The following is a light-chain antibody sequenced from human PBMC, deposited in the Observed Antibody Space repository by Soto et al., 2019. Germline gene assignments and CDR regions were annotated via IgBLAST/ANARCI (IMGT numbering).Light chain of an antibody. J-gene: IGKJ2*01. CDR2: KAS. CDR1: QSISSC. Sequence: DIQMTQSPSTLSASVGDRVTITCRASQSISSCLAWYQKKPGKAPKLLIYKASSLESGVQSRLSGSGSGTGLTLTNSSLQTHDFATYYCKQYNSYSPYAFGQGTKLEIK. CDR3: KQYNSYSPYA. V-gene: IGKV1-5*03.